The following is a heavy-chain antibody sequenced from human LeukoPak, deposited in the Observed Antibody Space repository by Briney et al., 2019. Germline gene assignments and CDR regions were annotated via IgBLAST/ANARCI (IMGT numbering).Heavy chain of an antibody. CDR1: GFTFSSYW. V-gene: IGHV3-74*01. CDR3: ARDETYYYDSSGYYHRAFDI. CDR2: INSDGSST. D-gene: IGHD3-22*01. Sequence: GGSLRLSCAASGFTFSSYWMHWVRQAPGKGLVWVSRINSDGSSTSYADSVKGRFTISRDNAKNSLYLQMNSLRAEDTAVYYCARDETYYYDSSGYYHRAFDIWGQGTMVTVSS. J-gene: IGHJ3*02.